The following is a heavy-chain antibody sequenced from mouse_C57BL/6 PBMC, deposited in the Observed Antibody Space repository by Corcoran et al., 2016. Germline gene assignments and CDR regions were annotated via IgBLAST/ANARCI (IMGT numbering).Heavy chain of an antibody. CDR3: ARPHYYGSSSSWYVDV. J-gene: IGHJ1*03. D-gene: IGHD1-1*01. Sequence: QIQLVQSGPELKKPGETVKISCKASGYTFTTYGMSWVKQAPGKGLKWMGWINTYSGVPTYADDFKGRFAFSLETSASTAYLQINNLKNEDTATYFCARPHYYGSSSSWYVDVWGTGTTVTVSS. CDR1: GYTFTTYG. CDR2: INTYSGVP. V-gene: IGHV9-3*01.